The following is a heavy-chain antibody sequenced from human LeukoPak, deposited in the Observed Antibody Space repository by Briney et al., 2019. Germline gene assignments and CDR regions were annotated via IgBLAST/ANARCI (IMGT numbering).Heavy chain of an antibody. V-gene: IGHV3-33*01. D-gene: IGHD6-19*01. CDR1: GFTFSSYG. J-gene: IGHJ2*01. Sequence: GGSLRLSCAASGFTFSSYGMNWVRQAPGKGLEWVALIWYDGSLDFHADSMKGRFTISRDNSKNTVYLQMNSLRVEDTAVYYCAGGSSGGDWYFDLWGRGTLVTVSS. CDR2: IWYDGSLD. CDR3: AGGSSGGDWYFDL.